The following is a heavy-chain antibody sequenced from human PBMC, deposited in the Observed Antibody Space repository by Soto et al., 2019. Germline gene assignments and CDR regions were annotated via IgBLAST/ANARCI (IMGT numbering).Heavy chain of an antibody. Sequence: QVQLVQSGAEVKKPGSSVKVSCKASGGTFSSYTISWVRQAPGQGLEWMGRIIPILGIANYAQKFQGRFTITADKSTSTAYMELSSLRSEDTAVYYGARAPDDYSRSDAFDIWGQGTTVTVSS. V-gene: IGHV1-69*02. CDR2: IIPILGIA. D-gene: IGHD4-17*01. CDR1: GGTFSSYT. J-gene: IGHJ3*02. CDR3: ARAPDDYSRSDAFDI.